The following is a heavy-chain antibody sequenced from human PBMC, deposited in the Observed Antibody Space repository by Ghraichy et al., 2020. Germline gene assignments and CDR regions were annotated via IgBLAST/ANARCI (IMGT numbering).Heavy chain of an antibody. V-gene: IGHV3-30*18. Sequence: GGSLRLSCAASGFTFSSYGMHWVRQAPGKGLEWVAVISYDGSNKYYADSVKGRFTISRDNSKNTLYLQMNSLRAEDTAVYYCAKDSRSYSSSVKFPGDYWGQGTLVTVSS. CDR3: AKDSRSYSSSVKFPGDY. CDR2: ISYDGSNK. CDR1: GFTFSSYG. J-gene: IGHJ4*02. D-gene: IGHD6-6*01.